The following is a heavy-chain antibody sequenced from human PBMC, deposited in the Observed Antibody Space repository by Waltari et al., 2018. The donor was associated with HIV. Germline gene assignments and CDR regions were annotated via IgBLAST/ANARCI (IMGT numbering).Heavy chain of an antibody. J-gene: IGHJ5*02. CDR1: AGSISRGRYS. Sequence: QVQLQESGPGLVTPSQTLSLTSTVYAGSISRGRYSWSWLRQPAGKGLEWSGRIYTSGSTNYNPSLKSRVTISVDTSKNQFSLKLSSVTAADTAVYYCARSAVAAIAWFDPWGQGTLVTVSS. CDR3: ARSAVAAIAWFDP. CDR2: IYTSGST. V-gene: IGHV4-61*02. D-gene: IGHD2-15*01.